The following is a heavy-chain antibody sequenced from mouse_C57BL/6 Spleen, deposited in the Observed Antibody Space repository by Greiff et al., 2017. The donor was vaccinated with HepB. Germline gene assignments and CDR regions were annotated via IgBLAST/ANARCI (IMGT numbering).Heavy chain of an antibody. V-gene: IGHV1-69*01. Sequence: QVQLQQSGAELVMPGASVKLSCKASGYTFTSYWMHWVKQRPGQGLEWIAEIDPSDSYTNYNQKFKGKSTLTVDKSSSTAYMQLSSLTSEDSAVYYCARARDDYDDYWGQGTTLTVSS. CDR3: ARARDDYDDY. J-gene: IGHJ2*01. CDR2: IDPSDSYT. CDR1: GYTFTSYW. D-gene: IGHD2-4*01.